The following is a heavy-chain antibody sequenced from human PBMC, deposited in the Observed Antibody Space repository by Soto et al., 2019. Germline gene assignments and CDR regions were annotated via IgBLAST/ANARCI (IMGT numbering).Heavy chain of an antibody. CDR2: MNPNSGNT. Sequence: GASVKVSCKASGYTFTSYDINWVRQATGQELEWMGWMNPNSGNTGYAQKFQGRVTMTRNTSISTAYMELSSLRSEDTAVYYCARVVVVVPAASSGGFYMDVWGKGTTVTVSS. D-gene: IGHD2-2*01. CDR1: GYTFTSYD. V-gene: IGHV1-8*01. J-gene: IGHJ6*03. CDR3: ARVVVVVPAASSGGFYMDV.